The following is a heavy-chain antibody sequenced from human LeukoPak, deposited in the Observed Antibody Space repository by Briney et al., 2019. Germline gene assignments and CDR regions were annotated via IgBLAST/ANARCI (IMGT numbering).Heavy chain of an antibody. CDR2: INHSGST. J-gene: IGHJ4*02. Sequence: SETLSLTCTVSGGSISSYYWSWIRQPPGKGLEWIGEINHSGSTNYNPSLKSRVTTSVDTSKNQFSLKLSSLTAADTAVYYCARTNNVFYYFDYWGQGTLVTVSS. D-gene: IGHD1/OR15-1a*01. V-gene: IGHV4-34*01. CDR3: ARTNNVFYYFDY. CDR1: GGSISSYY.